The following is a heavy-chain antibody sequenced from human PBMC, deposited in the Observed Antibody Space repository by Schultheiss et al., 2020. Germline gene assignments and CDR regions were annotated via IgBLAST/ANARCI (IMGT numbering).Heavy chain of an antibody. V-gene: IGHV4-39*01. Sequence: SETLSLTFTVSGGSISSSSYYWGWIRQPPGKGLEWIGHVSHSGSTDYNPSLKTRVTISVDTSKNQFSLKLSSVTAADTAVYYCASYLTDGGYYYGMDVWGKGTTVTVSS. CDR3: ASYLTDGGYYYGMDV. CDR1: GGSISSSSYY. CDR2: VSHSGST. J-gene: IGHJ6*04. D-gene: IGHD2-8*02.